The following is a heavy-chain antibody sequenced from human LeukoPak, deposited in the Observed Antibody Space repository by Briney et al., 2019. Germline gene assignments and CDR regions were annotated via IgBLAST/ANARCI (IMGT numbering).Heavy chain of an antibody. V-gene: IGHV3-30*02. J-gene: IGHJ4*02. D-gene: IGHD5-18*01. CDR1: GFTFSGCG. CDR3: AKDPYSYGSYFDY. CDR2: IWYDGRDK. Sequence: GGSLRLSCAASGFTFSGCGMHWVRQAPGKGLEWVAFIWYDGRDKYYAVSVKGRFTISRDNSKNTLYLQMNSLRAEDTAIYYCAKDPYSYGSYFDYWGQGTLVTVSS.